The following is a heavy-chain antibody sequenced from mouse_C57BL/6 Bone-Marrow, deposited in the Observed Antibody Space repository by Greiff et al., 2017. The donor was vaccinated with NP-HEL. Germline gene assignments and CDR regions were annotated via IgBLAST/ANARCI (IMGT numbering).Heavy chain of an antibody. CDR1: GYTFTSYW. J-gene: IGHJ4*01. V-gene: IGHV1-52*01. CDR2: IDPSDSET. CDR3: ARAGHFPYAMDY. D-gene: IGHD3-1*01. Sequence: QVQLQQPGAELVRPGSSVKLSCKASGYTFTSYWMHWVKQRPIQGLEWIGNIDPSDSETHYNQKFKDKATLTAAKSSSTAYMQLSSLTSEDSAVYYCARAGHFPYAMDYWGQGTSVTVSS.